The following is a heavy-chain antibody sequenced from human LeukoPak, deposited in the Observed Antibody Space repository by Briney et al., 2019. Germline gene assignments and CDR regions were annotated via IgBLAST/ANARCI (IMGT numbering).Heavy chain of an antibody. V-gene: IGHV3-23*01. D-gene: IGHD3-10*01. CDR2: IRLGGGLT. J-gene: IGHJ2*01. Sequence: GGSLRLSCSGSGFTFMNYIMAWVRQAPGKGLEWVSSIRLGGGLTHSADPVKGRFIISRDMNTLFLQMNNLRPEDTAMYYCARKITMVRGPLIKGYFDLWGRGTLVSVSS. CDR3: ARKITMVRGPLIKGYFDL. CDR1: GFTFMNYI.